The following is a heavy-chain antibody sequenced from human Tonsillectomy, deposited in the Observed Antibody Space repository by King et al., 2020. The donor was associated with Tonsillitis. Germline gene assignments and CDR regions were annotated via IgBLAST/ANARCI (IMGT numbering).Heavy chain of an antibody. CDR1: GGTLNSYA. V-gene: IGHV1-69*01. CDR3: ARGSAMAGTAGLC. Sequence: QLVQSGAEVKKPGSSVKVSCKVSGGTLNSYAINWVRQAPGQGLEWMGGIIPLFGAINSAQKFQGRVTITADESTNTAYMELNSLTSDDTAVYYCARGSAMAGTAGLCWGQGTLVTVSS. D-gene: IGHD1-1*01. CDR2: IIPLFGAI. J-gene: IGHJ4*02.